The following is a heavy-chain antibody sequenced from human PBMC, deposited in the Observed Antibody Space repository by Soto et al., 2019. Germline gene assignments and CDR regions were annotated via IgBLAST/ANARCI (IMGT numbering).Heavy chain of an antibody. J-gene: IGHJ1*01. CDR2: ISSSSSYI. D-gene: IGHD3-3*01. V-gene: IGHV3-21*01. CDR3: ARGATYYDFWSGYYADEYFQH. Sequence: GGSLRLSCAASGFTFSSYIMNWVRQAPGKGLEWVSSISSSSSYIYYADSVKGRFTISRDNAKNSLYLQMNSLRAEDTAVYYCARGATYYDFWSGYYADEYFQHWGQGTLVTVSS. CDR1: GFTFSSYI.